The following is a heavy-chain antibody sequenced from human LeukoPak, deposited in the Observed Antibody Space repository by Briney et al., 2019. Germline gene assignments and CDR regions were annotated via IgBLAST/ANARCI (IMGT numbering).Heavy chain of an antibody. CDR3: VIRLPHTTGYRFDD. D-gene: IGHD3-9*01. V-gene: IGHV3-73*01. J-gene: IGHJ4*02. CDR1: GFTFSGSA. CDR2: IRSKANHFAT. Sequence: GGPLPLSCAPCGFTFSGSAVLGVPETSEGAREGVGRIRSKANHFATLYPASMQDRCTIFRDDARHTADLHVNSLKTEDTAVYYCVIRLPHTTGYRFDDWGEGTLVSVS.